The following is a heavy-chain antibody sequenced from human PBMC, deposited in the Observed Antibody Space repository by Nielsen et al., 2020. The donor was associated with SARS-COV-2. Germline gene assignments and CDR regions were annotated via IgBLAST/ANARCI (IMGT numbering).Heavy chain of an antibody. D-gene: IGHD2-2*02. CDR1: GYTFTSYD. CDR2: MNPNSGNT. Sequence: ASVKVSCKASGYTFTSYDINWVRQATGQGLEWMGWMNPNSGNTGYAQKFQGRVTMTRDTSISTAYMELSRLRSDDTAVYYCARVRDIVVVPAAIRGDYYYYGMDVWGQGTTVTVSS. J-gene: IGHJ6*02. V-gene: IGHV1-8*01. CDR3: ARVRDIVVVPAAIRGDYYYYGMDV.